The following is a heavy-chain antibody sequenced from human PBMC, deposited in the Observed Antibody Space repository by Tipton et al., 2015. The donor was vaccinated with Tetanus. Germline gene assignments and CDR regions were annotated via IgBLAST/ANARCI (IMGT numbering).Heavy chain of an antibody. Sequence: LRLSCTVSGGSISSGDYYWSWIRQPPGKGLEWIGYIYYSGSTYYNPSLKSRVTISVDTSKNQFSLKLSSVTAADTAVYYCARTPTNYYGSGSYSYFDYWGQGTLVTVSS. D-gene: IGHD3-10*01. CDR1: GGSISSGDYY. J-gene: IGHJ4*02. CDR3: ARTPTNYYGSGSYSYFDY. CDR2: IYYSGST. V-gene: IGHV4-30-4*01.